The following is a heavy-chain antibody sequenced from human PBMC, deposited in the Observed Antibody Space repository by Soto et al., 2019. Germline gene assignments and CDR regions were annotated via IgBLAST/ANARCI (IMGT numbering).Heavy chain of an antibody. CDR1: GFTFSSYE. CDR2: ISRGGTTI. CDR3: ARGASGDYGYYFDY. D-gene: IGHD4-17*01. Sequence: GGSLRLSCAASGFTFSSYEMHWVRQAPGKGLEWVSYISRGGTTIYYADSVKGRFTISRVSGKNSLYLQMNSLRAEDTAVYYCARGASGDYGYYFDYWGQGTLVTVAS. V-gene: IGHV3-48*03. J-gene: IGHJ4*02.